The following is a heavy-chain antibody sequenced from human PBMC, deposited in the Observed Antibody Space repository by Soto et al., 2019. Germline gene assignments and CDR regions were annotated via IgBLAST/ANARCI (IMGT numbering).Heavy chain of an antibody. CDR3: ARVDTSLFEGGEWFDP. CDR2: IIPTFGTT. V-gene: IGHV1-69*01. J-gene: IGHJ5*02. D-gene: IGHD5-18*01. Sequence: QVQLVQSGAEVKKPGSSVKVSCKASGDTVSNFAIIWVRQAPGQGLEWMGGIIPTFGTTDYAQSFQGRVSITADESTHTAYMELYSLRSEATAIYFCARVDTSLFEGGEWFDPWGQGTLITVSS. CDR1: GDTVSNFA.